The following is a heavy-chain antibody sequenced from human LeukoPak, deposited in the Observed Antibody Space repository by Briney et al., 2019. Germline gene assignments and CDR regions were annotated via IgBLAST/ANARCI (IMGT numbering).Heavy chain of an antibody. CDR2: ISSSASTI. D-gene: IGHD6-13*01. J-gene: IGHJ4*02. CDR3: ARDSSSLDY. Sequence: GGSLRLSCAASGFTFSDYYMSWIRQAPGKGLEWVSYISSSASTIYYADSVKGRFTISRDNAKNSVYLQMNSLRGEDTAVYCCARDSSSLDYWGQGTLVTVSS. CDR1: GFTFSDYY. V-gene: IGHV3-11*01.